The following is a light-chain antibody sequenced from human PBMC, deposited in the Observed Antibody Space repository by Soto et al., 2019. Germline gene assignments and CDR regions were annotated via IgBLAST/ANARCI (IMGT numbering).Light chain of an antibody. CDR2: SNN. CDR1: TSNIGAPYD. CDR3: AAWDDSLNAYV. J-gene: IGLJ1*01. Sequence: QSVLTQPPSVSGAPGQRVSISCTGSTSNIGAPYDVHWYQHLPGTAPKLLIYSNNRRPSGVPDRFSGSKSGTSASLTISGLQSEDEADYYCAAWDDSLNAYVFATGTKVTVL. V-gene: IGLV1-40*01.